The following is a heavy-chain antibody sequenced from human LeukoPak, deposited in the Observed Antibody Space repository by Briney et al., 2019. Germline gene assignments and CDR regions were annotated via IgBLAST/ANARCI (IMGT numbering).Heavy chain of an antibody. D-gene: IGHD3-22*01. V-gene: IGHV3-30*02. Sequence: QPGGSLRLSCAASGFTFSSYGMHWVRQAPGKGLEWVAFIRYDGSNKYYADSVKGRFTISRDNSKNTLYLQMNSLRAEDTAVYYCARDAYYYDSKEAFDIWGQGTMVTDSS. J-gene: IGHJ3*02. CDR1: GFTFSSYG. CDR3: ARDAYYYDSKEAFDI. CDR2: IRYDGSNK.